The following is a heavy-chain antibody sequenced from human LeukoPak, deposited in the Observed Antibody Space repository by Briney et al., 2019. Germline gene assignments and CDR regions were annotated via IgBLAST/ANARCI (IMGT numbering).Heavy chain of an antibody. CDR2: IYPSGSA. Sequence: SETLSLTCAVSGGSISSDGYSWSWIRQPPGKGLKWIGYIYPSGSAYYNPSLKSRVTISVDRSKNQFSLKLNSVTAADTAVYYCARASVVAGSGLDYWGQGTLVTVSS. V-gene: IGHV4-30-2*01. J-gene: IGHJ4*02. CDR1: GGSISSDGYS. CDR3: ARASVVAGSGLDY. D-gene: IGHD6-19*01.